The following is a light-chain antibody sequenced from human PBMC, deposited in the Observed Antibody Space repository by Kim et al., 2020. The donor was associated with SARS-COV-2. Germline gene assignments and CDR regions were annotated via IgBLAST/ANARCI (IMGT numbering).Light chain of an antibody. CDR2: NTH. V-gene: IGLV1-44*01. Sequence: QSVLPQPPSVSGASGQRVTISCSGSSSNIVSQTVTWYQVFPGAAPKLLIYNTHERPSGVPARFSGSMSGTSASLAISGLLSEDEADYYCATWDDSLNGWVFGGGTQLTVL. CDR3: ATWDDSLNGWV. CDR1: SSNIVSQT. J-gene: IGLJ3*02.